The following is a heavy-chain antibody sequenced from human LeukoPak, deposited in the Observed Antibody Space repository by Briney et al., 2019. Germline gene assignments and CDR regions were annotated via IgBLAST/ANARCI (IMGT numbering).Heavy chain of an antibody. CDR1: GFTFSSYS. D-gene: IGHD6-13*01. CDR2: ISSSSSYI. Sequence: PGGPLRLSCAASGFTFSSYSMNWVRQAPGKGLEWVSSISSSSSYIYYADSVKGRFTISRDNAKNSLYLQMNSLRAEDTAVYYCARASKTGYSSSWHYYYYMDVWGKGTTVTVSS. CDR3: ARASKTGYSSSWHYYYYMDV. V-gene: IGHV3-21*01. J-gene: IGHJ6*03.